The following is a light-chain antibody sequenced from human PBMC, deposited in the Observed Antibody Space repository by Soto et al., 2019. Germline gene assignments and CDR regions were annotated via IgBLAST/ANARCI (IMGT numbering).Light chain of an antibody. Sequence: DITMTQSPSTLSASVGDRVTITCRASQSISSWLAWYQQKPGKAPNLLIHKASHLESGVPSRFSGSGSGTEFTLTISSLRPEDFATYYCQQYSGDRAPFGHGAKA. V-gene: IGKV1-5*03. CDR1: QSISSW. CDR3: QQYSGDRAP. CDR2: KAS. J-gene: IGKJ1*01.